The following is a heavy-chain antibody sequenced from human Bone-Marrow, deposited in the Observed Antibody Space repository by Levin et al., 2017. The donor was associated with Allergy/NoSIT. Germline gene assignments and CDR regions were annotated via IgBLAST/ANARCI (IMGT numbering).Heavy chain of an antibody. V-gene: IGHV3-7*01. CDR2: IKQDGSEK. Sequence: GESLKISCAASGFTFRSYWMSWVRQAPGKGLEWVANIKQDGSEKYYVGSVKGRFTISRDNAKNSLYLQMNSLRAEDTAVYYCARDFGDSPEYYYGVDVWGQGTTVTVSS. CDR1: GFTFRSYW. J-gene: IGHJ6*02. CDR3: ARDFGDSPEYYYGVDV. D-gene: IGHD2-21*02.